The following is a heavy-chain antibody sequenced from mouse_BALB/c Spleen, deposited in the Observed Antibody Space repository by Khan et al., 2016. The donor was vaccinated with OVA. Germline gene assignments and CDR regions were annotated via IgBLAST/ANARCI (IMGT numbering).Heavy chain of an antibody. CDR2: IDPENGDN. CDR1: GFNIKDYY. J-gene: IGHJ3*01. V-gene: IGHV14-1*02. CDR3: GRRGYGNYWFAY. D-gene: IGHD2-1*01. Sequence: MQLEESGAELVRPGALVKLSCKASGFNIKDYYMNWVKQRPEQGLEWIGWIDPENGDNIYDPKFQGKASITADTSSNTVYLQLSSLTSEDTAVYFCGRRGYGNYWFAYWGQGTLVTVSA.